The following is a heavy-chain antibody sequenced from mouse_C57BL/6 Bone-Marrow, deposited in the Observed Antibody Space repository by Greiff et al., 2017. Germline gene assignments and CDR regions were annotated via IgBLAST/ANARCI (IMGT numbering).Heavy chain of an antibody. CDR3: ARQDYYGSSPFAY. J-gene: IGHJ3*01. CDR1: GFTFSDYY. V-gene: IGHV5-12*01. Sequence: DVMLVESGGGLVQPGGSLKLSCAASGFTFSDYYMYWVRQTPEKRLEWVAYISNGGGSTYYPDTVKGRFPISRDNAKNTLYLQMSRLKSEDTAMYYCARQDYYGSSPFAYWGQGTLVTVSA. D-gene: IGHD1-1*01. CDR2: ISNGGGST.